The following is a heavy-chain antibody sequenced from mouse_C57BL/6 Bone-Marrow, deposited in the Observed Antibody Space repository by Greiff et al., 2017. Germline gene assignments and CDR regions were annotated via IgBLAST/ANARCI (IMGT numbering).Heavy chain of an antibody. CDR3: AKKGDWEKDAMAY. CDR1: GFSLTSYG. J-gene: IGHJ4*01. CDR2: IWRGGST. Sequence: QVQLKESGPGLVQPSQSLSITCTVSGFSLTSYGVHWVRHSPGKGLEWLGVIWRGGSTDYNAAFMSRLRITKDNSKSQVFFKMNSLQADDTAIYYCAKKGDWEKDAMAYWGQGTSVTVS. D-gene: IGHD4-1*01. V-gene: IGHV2-5*01.